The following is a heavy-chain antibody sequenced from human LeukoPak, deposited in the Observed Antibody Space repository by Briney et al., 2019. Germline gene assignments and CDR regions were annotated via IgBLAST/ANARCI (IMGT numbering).Heavy chain of an antibody. CDR2: IIPIFGTA. J-gene: IGHJ3*02. CDR1: GGTFSSYA. CDR3: ARGLSSLERQDAFDI. V-gene: IGHV1-69*13. Sequence: SVKVSCKASGGTFSSYAISWVRQAPGQGLEWMGGIIPIFGTANYAQKFQGRVTITADESTSTAYMELSSLRSEDTAVYYCARGLSSLERQDAFDIWGQGTMVTVSS. D-gene: IGHD1-1*01.